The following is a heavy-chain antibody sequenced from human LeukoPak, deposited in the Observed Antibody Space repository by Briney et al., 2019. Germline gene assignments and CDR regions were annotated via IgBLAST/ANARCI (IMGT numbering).Heavy chain of an antibody. V-gene: IGHV4-34*01. CDR2: INHSGST. CDR1: GGSFSGYY. J-gene: IGHJ6*02. D-gene: IGHD3-10*01. CDR3: ARGGAYGSGSYYYYYYGMDV. Sequence: SETLSLTCAVYGGSFSGYYWSWIRQPPGKGLEWIGEINHSGSTNYNPSLKSRVTISVDTSKNQSSLKLSSVTAADTAVYYCARGGAYGSGSYYYYYYGMDVWGQGTTVTVSS.